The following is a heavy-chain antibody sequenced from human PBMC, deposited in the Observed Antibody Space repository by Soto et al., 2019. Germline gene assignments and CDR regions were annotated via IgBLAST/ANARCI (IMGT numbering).Heavy chain of an antibody. CDR3: AKSSAFYGSSGYYPPYYSYGMDF. V-gene: IGHV3-23*01. Sequence: GSLRLSCAASGFTFSSYAMSWVRQAPGKGLEWVSAISGSGGSTYYADSVKGRFTISRDNSKNTLYLQMNSLRAEDTAVYYCAKSSAFYGSSGYYPPYYSYGMDFWGQGITVTVSS. CDR1: GFTFSSYA. J-gene: IGHJ6*02. CDR2: ISGSGGST. D-gene: IGHD3-22*01.